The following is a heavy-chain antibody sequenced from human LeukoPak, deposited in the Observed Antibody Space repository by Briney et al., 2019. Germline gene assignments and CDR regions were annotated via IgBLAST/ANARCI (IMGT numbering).Heavy chain of an antibody. J-gene: IGHJ4*02. Sequence: PGRSLRLSCAASGFTFSSYGMHWVRQAPGKGLEWVAVISYDGSNKYYADSVKGRFTISRDNSKNTLYLQMNSLRAEDTAVYYCTKATLGHCSGAQCYPLDSWGQGTLVTVSS. D-gene: IGHD2-15*01. CDR1: GFTFSSYG. CDR3: TKATLGHCSGAQCYPLDS. V-gene: IGHV3-30*18. CDR2: ISYDGSNK.